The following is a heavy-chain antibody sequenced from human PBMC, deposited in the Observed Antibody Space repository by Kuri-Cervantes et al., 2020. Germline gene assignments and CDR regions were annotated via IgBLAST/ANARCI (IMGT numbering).Heavy chain of an antibody. CDR3: ARLGRFTAMVWVHDDAFDI. Sequence: ASVKVSCKASGYTFTSYDINWVRQATGQGLEWVGWMNPNSGNTGYAQKFQGRVTMTRNTSISTAYMELSSLRSEDTAVYYCARLGRFTAMVWVHDDAFDIWGQGTMVTVSS. D-gene: IGHD5-18*01. V-gene: IGHV1-8*01. CDR2: MNPNSGNT. CDR1: GYTFTSYD. J-gene: IGHJ3*02.